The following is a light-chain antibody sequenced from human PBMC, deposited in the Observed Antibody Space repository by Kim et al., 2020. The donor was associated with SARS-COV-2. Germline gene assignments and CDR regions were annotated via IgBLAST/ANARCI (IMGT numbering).Light chain of an antibody. CDR1: QGVGRW. Sequence: ASIGNRVTFTCRASQGVGRWLAWYQQKPGKAPKSLIYSVSSLQRGVPSRFRGSGSGTHFTLTLTSLQPEDFATYYCQQYDRYPVTFGQGTRLEIK. CDR2: SVS. J-gene: IGKJ5*01. CDR3: QQYDRYPVT. V-gene: IGKV1D-16*01.